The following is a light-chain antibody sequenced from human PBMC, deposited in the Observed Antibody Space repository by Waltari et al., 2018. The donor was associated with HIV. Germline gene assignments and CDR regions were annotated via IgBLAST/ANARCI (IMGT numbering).Light chain of an antibody. CDR2: DAS. V-gene: IGKV3-11*01. CDR3: QQRNNWPLT. J-gene: IGKJ4*01. CDR1: QSISSD. Sequence: EPALTQAPATLSVSPGERAPLSCTASQSISSDLAWYQRKLGQAPKLLIYDASTRATGIPARFSGSGSGTDFTLTISSLEPEDVAVYYCQQRNNWPLTFGGGTKVEIK.